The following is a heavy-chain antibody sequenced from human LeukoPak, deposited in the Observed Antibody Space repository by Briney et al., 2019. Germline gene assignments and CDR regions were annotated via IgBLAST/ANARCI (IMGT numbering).Heavy chain of an antibody. J-gene: IGHJ3*02. D-gene: IGHD3-10*01. CDR1: GGSISSYY. CDR3: ARLSANAFDI. CDR2: TYYSGST. Sequence: PSETLSLTCTVSGGSISSYYWSWIRQPPGKGLEWIGYTYYSGSTNYNPSLKSRVTISVDTSKNQFSLKLSSVTAADTAVYYCARLSANAFDIWGQGTMVTVSS. V-gene: IGHV4-59*08.